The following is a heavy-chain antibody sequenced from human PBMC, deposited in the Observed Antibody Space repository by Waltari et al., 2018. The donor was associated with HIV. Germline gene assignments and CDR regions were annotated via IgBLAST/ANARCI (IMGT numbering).Heavy chain of an antibody. CDR1: GFTFSSYW. CDR2: MNSDGSST. Sequence: EVQLVESGGGLVQPGGSLRLSCAASGFTFSSYWMHWVRQAPGKGLVGVSRMNSDGSSTRYADAVKGRVTISRDNAKNTLYLQMNSLRAEDTAVYYCASGYSSSWRSDYYYYGMDVWGQGTTVTVSS. CDR3: ASGYSSSWRSDYYYYGMDV. J-gene: IGHJ6*02. V-gene: IGHV3-74*01. D-gene: IGHD6-13*01.